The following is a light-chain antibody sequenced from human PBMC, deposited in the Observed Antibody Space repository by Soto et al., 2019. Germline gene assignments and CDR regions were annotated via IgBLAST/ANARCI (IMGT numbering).Light chain of an antibody. V-gene: IGKV1-39*01. J-gene: IGKJ1*01. CDR3: QQSYSTPPK. Sequence: SQMTHFPSSLSASVVDRVTITCQASQDIRSDLGWYQQRPGKAPKLLIYAASSLQSGVPSRFSGSGSGTDFTLTISSLQPEDFATYYCQQSYSTPPKFGQGTKGDI. CDR2: AAS. CDR1: QDIRSD.